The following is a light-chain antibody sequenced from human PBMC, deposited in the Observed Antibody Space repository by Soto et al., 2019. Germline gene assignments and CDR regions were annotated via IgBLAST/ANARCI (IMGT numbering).Light chain of an antibody. CDR1: QSVLYSSNNKNY. CDR3: QQYYSTPYS. V-gene: IGKV4-1*01. Sequence: DIVMTQSPDSLAVSLGERATINCKSSQSVLYSSNNKNYLAWYQQKIGQPPNLLIYWASTRESGVPDRFRGSGSGTDFTLTISSLQAEDVAVYYCQQYYSTPYSFGQGTKLEIK. J-gene: IGKJ2*01. CDR2: WAS.